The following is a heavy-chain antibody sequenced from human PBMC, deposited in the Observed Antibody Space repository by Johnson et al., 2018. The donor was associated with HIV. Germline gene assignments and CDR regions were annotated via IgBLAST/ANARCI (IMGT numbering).Heavy chain of an antibody. J-gene: IGHJ3*02. V-gene: IGHV3-15*01. CDR2: IKSKTDGGTT. D-gene: IGHD6-13*01. Sequence: VQLLESGGGLVKPGGSLRLSCAASGFTFSNAWMSWVRQAPGKGLEWVGRIKSKTDGGTTDYAAPVKGRFTISRDDSKNTLYLQMNSLRAEDTAVYYCAKHISAADHAFDIWGQGTMVTVSS. CDR1: GFTFSNAW. CDR3: AKHISAADHAFDI.